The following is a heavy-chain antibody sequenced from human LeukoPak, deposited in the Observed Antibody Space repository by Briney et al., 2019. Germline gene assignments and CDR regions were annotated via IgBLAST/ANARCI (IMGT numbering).Heavy chain of an antibody. Sequence: SETLSLTCTVSGDSISNYYWSWIRQPPGKGLEWIGYIFYSGSTNYNPSLKSRVTISVDTSKNQFSLKLSSVTAADTAVYFCARVYYGRTYDYWYFDLWGRGTLVTVSS. CDR1: GDSISNYY. CDR3: ARVYYGRTYDYWYFDL. J-gene: IGHJ2*01. V-gene: IGHV4-59*01. CDR2: IFYSGST. D-gene: IGHD3-10*01.